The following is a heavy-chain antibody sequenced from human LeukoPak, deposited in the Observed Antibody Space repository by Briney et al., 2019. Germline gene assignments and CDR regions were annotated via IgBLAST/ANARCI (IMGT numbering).Heavy chain of an antibody. J-gene: IGHJ3*02. CDR1: GFTFDDYA. D-gene: IGHD6-6*01. V-gene: IGHV3-23*01. CDR2: ISSSGATT. CDR3: AKGGGFEYSSTSGAFDI. Sequence: GGSLRLSCAASGFTFDDYAMHWVRQAPGEGLEWVSAISSSGATTYYADSVKGRFTISRDNSKSTLYLQVSSLRAEDTAVYYCAKGGGFEYSSTSGAFDIWGQGTMVTVSS.